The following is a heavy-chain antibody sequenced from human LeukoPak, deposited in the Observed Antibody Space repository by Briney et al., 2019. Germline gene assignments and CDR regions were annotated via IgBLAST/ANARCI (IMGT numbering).Heavy chain of an antibody. CDR2: ISGYNGNT. D-gene: IGHD3-22*01. CDR3: ARVYYYDTSGHNWFDS. J-gene: IGHJ5*01. Sequence: SVKVSCKASGYTFNTYGISWVRQAPGQGPERMGWISGYNGNTKYAQRFQGRVTMTTDTSTSTAYMELRSLRSDDTAVYFCARVYYYDTSGHNWFDSWGQGTLVTVSS. CDR1: GYTFNTYG. V-gene: IGHV1-18*01.